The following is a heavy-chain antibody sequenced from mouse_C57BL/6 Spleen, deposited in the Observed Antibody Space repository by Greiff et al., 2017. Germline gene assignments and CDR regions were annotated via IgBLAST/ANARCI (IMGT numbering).Heavy chain of an antibody. Sequence: QVQLQQPGAELVKPGASVKMSCKASGYPFTSYWITWVKQRPGQGLEWIGDIYPGSGSTNYNEKFKSKATRTVDTSSSTAYMQLSSLTSEDSAVYYWARSTVVAPDYGGQGTTRTVSS. CDR1: GYPFTSYW. J-gene: IGHJ2*01. CDR2: IYPGSGST. CDR3: ARSTVVAPDY. V-gene: IGHV1-55*01. D-gene: IGHD1-1*01.